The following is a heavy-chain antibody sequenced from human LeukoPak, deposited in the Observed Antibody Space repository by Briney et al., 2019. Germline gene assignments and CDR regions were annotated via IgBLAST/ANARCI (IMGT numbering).Heavy chain of an antibody. CDR2: INPYNGDT. CDR3: ARDRRNTLTAGFYFYGMDV. Sequence: ASVKVSCKASGYTFTGYYVHWVRQAPGQGLEWMAWINPYNGDTNYAQKFQVRVTMTRDTSISTAYMELSSLRSDDTAVYYCARDRRNTLTAGFYFYGMDVWGQGTTVTVSS. CDR1: GYTFTGYY. D-gene: IGHD4-17*01. J-gene: IGHJ6*02. V-gene: IGHV1-2*02.